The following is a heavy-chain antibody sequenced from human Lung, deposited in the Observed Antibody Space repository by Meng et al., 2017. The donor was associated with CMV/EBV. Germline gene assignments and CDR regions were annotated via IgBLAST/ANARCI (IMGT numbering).Heavy chain of an antibody. J-gene: IGHJ6*02. CDR1: GGSFSGYY. CDR2: INHSGST. CDR3: ARSKRNNYYGSGSYSKNYGMDV. D-gene: IGHD3-10*01. Sequence: SXTXSLXCAVYGGSFSGYYWSWIRQPPGKGLEWIGEINHSGSTNYNPSLKSRVTISVDTSKNQFSLKLSSVTAADTAVYYCARSKRNNYYGSGSYSKNYGMDVWGQGTTVTVSS. V-gene: IGHV4-34*01.